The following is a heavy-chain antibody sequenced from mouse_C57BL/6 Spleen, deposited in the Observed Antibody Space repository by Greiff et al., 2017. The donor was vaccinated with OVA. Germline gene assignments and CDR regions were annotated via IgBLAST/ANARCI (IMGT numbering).Heavy chain of an antibody. CDR2: LYPGDGDT. J-gene: IGHJ2*01. CDR1: GYAFSSSW. CDR3: ARSGITPFFDY. Sequence: QVQLQQSGPELVKPGASVQISCKASGYAFSSSWLNWVKQRPGKGLEWIGRLYPGDGDTNYNGKFKGKVTLTADKSSSTAYMQLSSLTSEDSAVYFCARSGITPFFDYWGQGTTLTVSS. D-gene: IGHD1-1*01. V-gene: IGHV1-82*01.